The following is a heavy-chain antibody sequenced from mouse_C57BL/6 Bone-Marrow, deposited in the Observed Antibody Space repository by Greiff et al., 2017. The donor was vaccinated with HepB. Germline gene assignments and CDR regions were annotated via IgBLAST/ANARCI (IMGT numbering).Heavy chain of an antibody. Sequence: EVQVVESGGGLVQPGGSLKLSCAASGFTFSDYYMYWVRQTPEKRLEWVAYISNGGGSTYYPDTVKGRFTISRDNAKNTLYLQMSRLKSEDTAMYYCASLTTVAYAMDYWGQGTSVTVSS. CDR3: ASLTTVAYAMDY. CDR2: ISNGGGST. J-gene: IGHJ4*01. V-gene: IGHV5-12*01. D-gene: IGHD1-1*01. CDR1: GFTFSDYY.